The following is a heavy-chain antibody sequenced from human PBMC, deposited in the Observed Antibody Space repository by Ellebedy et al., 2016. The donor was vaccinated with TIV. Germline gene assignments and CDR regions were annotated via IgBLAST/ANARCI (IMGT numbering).Heavy chain of an antibody. CDR3: TRTVQVEFYMNV. J-gene: IGHJ6*03. V-gene: IGHV4-59*08. CDR2: VYHTGTP. CDR1: GSSLIDYH. Sequence: SETLSLTCSVSGSSLIDYHWSWIRQRPRKGLEWIGNVYHTGTPIYNPSLQSRVTISVDTSKNQFSLKLTSVTAADTAVYYCTRTVQVEFYMNVWGRGTSVTVS. D-gene: IGHD3-10*01.